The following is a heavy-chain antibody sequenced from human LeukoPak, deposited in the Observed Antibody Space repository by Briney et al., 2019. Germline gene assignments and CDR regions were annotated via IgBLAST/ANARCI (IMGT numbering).Heavy chain of an antibody. CDR3: ARLWFGELWDY. V-gene: IGHV3-7*04. D-gene: IGHD3-10*01. CDR2: IKQDGSEK. J-gene: IGHJ4*02. Sequence: GGSLRLSCAASGFTFSSYWMSWVRQAPGQGLGWVAKIKQDGSEKYYVDSVKGRFTISRDNAKNSLYLQMNSLRAEDTAVYYCARLWFGELWDYWGQGTLVTVSS. CDR1: GFTFSSYW.